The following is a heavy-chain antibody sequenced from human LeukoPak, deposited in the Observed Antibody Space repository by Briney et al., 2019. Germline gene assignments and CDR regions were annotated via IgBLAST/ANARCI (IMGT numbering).Heavy chain of an antibody. D-gene: IGHD3-10*01. Sequence: GGSLRLSCAASGFTFSSYAMHWVRQAPGKGLEWVAVISYDGSHKYYADSVKGRFSVSRDNSKNTLYLQMNSLRAQDTAVYYCAKARVLLWFGELSYYWGQGTLVTVSS. J-gene: IGHJ4*02. V-gene: IGHV3-30*04. CDR1: GFTFSSYA. CDR2: ISYDGSHK. CDR3: AKARVLLWFGELSYY.